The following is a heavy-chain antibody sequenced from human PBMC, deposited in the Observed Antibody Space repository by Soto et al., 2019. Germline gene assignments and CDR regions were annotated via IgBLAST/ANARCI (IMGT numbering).Heavy chain of an antibody. CDR1: GGSISSYY. CDR3: ARELGYYGSGSLPSGTDV. CDR2: IYYSGST. V-gene: IGHV4-59*01. J-gene: IGHJ6*02. Sequence: QVQLQESGPGLVKPSETLSLTCTVSGGSISSYYWSWIRQPPGKGLEWIGYIYYSGSTNYNPSLKRPGNLSINTYKNQFPLKLGSVTAADTAVYYCARELGYYGSGSLPSGTDVWGQGTTVTVSS. D-gene: IGHD3-10*01.